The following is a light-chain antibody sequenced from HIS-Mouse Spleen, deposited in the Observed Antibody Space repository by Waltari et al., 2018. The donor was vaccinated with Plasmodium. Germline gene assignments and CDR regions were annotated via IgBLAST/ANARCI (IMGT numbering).Light chain of an antibody. CDR2: EGS. V-gene: IGLV2-23*01. J-gene: IGLJ1*01. CDR1: SSDVGSYNL. Sequence: QSALTQPASVSGSPGQSITIPCHGTSSDVGSYNLVSWYQQPPGKAPKLMIYEGSKRPSGVSNRFSGSKSGNTASLTISGLQAEDEADYYCCSYAGSSTYVFGTGTKVTVL. CDR3: CSYAGSSTYV.